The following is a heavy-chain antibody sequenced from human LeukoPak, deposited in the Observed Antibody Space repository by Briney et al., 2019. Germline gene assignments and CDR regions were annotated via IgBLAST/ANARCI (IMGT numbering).Heavy chain of an antibody. CDR3: AKMGYSTGWLPRAAFDI. D-gene: IGHD6-19*01. CDR1: GDSNSSFY. J-gene: IGHJ3*02. V-gene: IGHV4-59*01. Sequence: PSEPLSLTCTVSGDSNSSFYWSWIRQPPGKALEGIAFFYNSGSTNYNPSLKSRVTISADTSKNQFSLRLSSVTAADTALYYCAKMGYSTGWLPRAAFDIWGQGTMVTVSS. CDR2: FYNSGST.